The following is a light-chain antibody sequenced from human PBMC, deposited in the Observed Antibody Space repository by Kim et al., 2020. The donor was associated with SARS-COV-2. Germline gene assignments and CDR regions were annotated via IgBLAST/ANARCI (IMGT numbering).Light chain of an antibody. Sequence: TASVGDRVTIPCRASQYISTWVAWYQQKPGKAPKLLIYKASNLESGVPSRFSGSGSGTEFTLTINSLQPDDFATYYCQQYANYWAFGQGTKVDIK. J-gene: IGKJ1*01. CDR2: KAS. CDR1: QYISTW. CDR3: QQYANYWA. V-gene: IGKV1-5*03.